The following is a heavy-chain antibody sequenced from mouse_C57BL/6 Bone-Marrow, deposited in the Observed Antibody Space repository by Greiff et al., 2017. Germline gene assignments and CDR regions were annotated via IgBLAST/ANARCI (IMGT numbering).Heavy chain of an antibody. Sequence: EVKLMESGGDLVKPGGSLKLSCAASGFTFSSYGMSWVSQTPGQGLEWVATICTGGSYTYYPDNVKGRVTMSGENAKNTPYLQMSSLKSEDTAMYYCARGVLGYYFDYWGQGTTLTVSS. V-gene: IGHV5-6*01. D-gene: IGHD4-1*01. J-gene: IGHJ2*01. CDR2: ICTGGSYT. CDR3: ARGVLGYYFDY. CDR1: GFTFSSYG.